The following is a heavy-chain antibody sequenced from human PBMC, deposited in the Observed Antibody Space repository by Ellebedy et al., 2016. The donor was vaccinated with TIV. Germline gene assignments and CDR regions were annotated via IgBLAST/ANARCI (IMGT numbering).Heavy chain of an antibody. CDR1: GFTFSNYA. CDR3: TKDLAAGTTLRLDY. CDR2: TSGGGATT. J-gene: IGHJ4*02. V-gene: IGHV3-23*01. Sequence: PGGSLRLSCAASGFTFSNYAMSWVRQAPGTGLEWVSGTSGGGATTYYADSVKGRFTISRDNSKNTLYLQMNRLRAEDTAVDYCTKDLAAGTTLRLDYWGQGTLVTVSS. D-gene: IGHD1-1*01.